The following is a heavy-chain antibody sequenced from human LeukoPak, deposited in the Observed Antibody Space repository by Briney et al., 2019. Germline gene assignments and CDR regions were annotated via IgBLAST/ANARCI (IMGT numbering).Heavy chain of an antibody. CDR3: ARGVFAGDLLTGYWYFDL. CDR2: IWYDGTNK. CDR1: GFTFSSYG. J-gene: IGHJ2*01. Sequence: GGSLRLSCAASGFTFSSYGFHWVRRAPGKGLEWLAVIWYDGTNKYYGDSVKGRFTISRDNSKNTVYLQMNSLRAEDTAVFYCARGVFAGDLLTGYWYFDLWGRGTLVTVSS. D-gene: IGHD1-20*01. V-gene: IGHV3-33*01.